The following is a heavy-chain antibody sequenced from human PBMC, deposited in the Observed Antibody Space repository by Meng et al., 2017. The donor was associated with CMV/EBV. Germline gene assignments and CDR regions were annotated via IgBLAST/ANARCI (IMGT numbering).Heavy chain of an antibody. J-gene: IGHJ4*02. V-gene: IGHV3-30*18. D-gene: IGHD3-16*01. CDR2: ISYDGSRT. CDR3: AKDRVGGGATTFDS. CDR1: GFSFDNYD. Sequence: ASGFSFDNYDMHWVRHAPGRGLEWVAVISYDGSRTYYADSVKGRFTISRDNSKITLYLQMNSLTPEDTAFYYCAKDRVGGGATTFDSWGQGTLVTVSS.